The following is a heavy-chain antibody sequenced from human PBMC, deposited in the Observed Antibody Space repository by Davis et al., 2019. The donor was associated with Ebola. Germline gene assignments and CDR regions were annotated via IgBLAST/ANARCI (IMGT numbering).Heavy chain of an antibody. Sequence: PSETLSLTCTVSGGSISSYYWSWIRQPPGKGLEWIGEINHSGSTNYNPSLKSRVTISVDTSKNQFSLKLSSVTAADTAVYYCARGLEQLAPYFGYWGQGTLVTVSS. D-gene: IGHD6-6*01. V-gene: IGHV4-34*01. CDR1: GGSISSYY. CDR2: INHSGST. CDR3: ARGLEQLAPYFGY. J-gene: IGHJ4*02.